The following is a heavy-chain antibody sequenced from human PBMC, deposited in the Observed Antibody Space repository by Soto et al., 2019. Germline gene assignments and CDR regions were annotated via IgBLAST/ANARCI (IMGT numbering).Heavy chain of an antibody. CDR1: GGSFSGYY. V-gene: IGHV4-34*01. CDR3: ARVARITIFGVVPSKSNWFDP. D-gene: IGHD3-3*01. Sequence: QVQLQQWGAGLLKPSETLSLTCAVYGGSFSGYYWSWIRQPPGKGLEWIGEINHSGSTNYNPSLKSRVTISVDTSKNQFSLKLSSVTAADTAVYYCARVARITIFGVVPSKSNWFDPWGQGTLVTVSS. J-gene: IGHJ5*02. CDR2: INHSGST.